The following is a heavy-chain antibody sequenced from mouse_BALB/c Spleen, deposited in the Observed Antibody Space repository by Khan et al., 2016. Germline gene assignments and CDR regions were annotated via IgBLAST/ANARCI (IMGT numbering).Heavy chain of an antibody. CDR2: IHYSAGT. V-gene: IGHV3-1*02. J-gene: IGHJ2*01. Sequence: EVQLVESGPDLVKPSQSLSLTCTVTGYSITSGYSWYWIRQFPGNKLEWMGYIHYSAGTNYNPSLKSRISITRDTSKNQFFLQFNSVTTEDTAAYYCARSNGYYSFDYWGQGTTLTVSS. CDR3: ARSNGYYSFDY. D-gene: IGHD2-3*01. CDR1: GYSITSGYS.